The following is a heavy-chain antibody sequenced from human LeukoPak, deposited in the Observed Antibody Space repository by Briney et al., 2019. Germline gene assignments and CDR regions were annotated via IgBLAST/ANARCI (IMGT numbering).Heavy chain of an antibody. V-gene: IGHV4-30-2*01. CDR3: ATAGYYDLAFDY. Sequence: SQTLSLTCTVSGGSISSGGYYWSWIRQPPGKGLEWIGYIYHSGSTYYNPSLKSRVTISVDRSKNQFSLRLSSVTAADTAVYYCATAGYYDLAFDYWGQGTLVTVSS. CDR1: GGSISSGGYY. CDR2: IYHSGST. D-gene: IGHD3-3*01. J-gene: IGHJ4*02.